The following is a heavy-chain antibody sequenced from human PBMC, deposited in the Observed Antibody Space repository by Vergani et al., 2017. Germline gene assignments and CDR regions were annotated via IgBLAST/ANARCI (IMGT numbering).Heavy chain of an antibody. V-gene: IGHV3-66*01. D-gene: IGHD4-11*01. CDR3: ARSKDPGTCDY. Sequence: EVQVVETGGGLVKPGGSLRLSCAASGFTVSSNYMSWVRQAPGKGLAVVSVIYSGGSTYYADSVKGRFIISRDNSKNTLYLQMNSLRAEDTAVYYCARSKDPGTCDYGGQGTLVTVSS. CDR2: IYSGGST. J-gene: IGHJ4*02. CDR1: GFTVSSNY.